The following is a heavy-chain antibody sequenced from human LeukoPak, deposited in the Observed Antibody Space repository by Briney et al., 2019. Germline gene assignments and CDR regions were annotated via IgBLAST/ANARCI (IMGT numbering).Heavy chain of an antibody. V-gene: IGHV3-33*01. D-gene: IGHD6-13*01. Sequence: PGGSLRLSCAASGFTFSSYGMHWVRQAPGKGLEWVAVIWYDGSNKYYADSVKGRFTISRDNSKNTLYLQMNSLRAEDTAVYYCARDLRTGIAAAGLDYWGQGTLVTVSS. CDR1: GFTFSSYG. J-gene: IGHJ4*02. CDR3: ARDLRTGIAAAGLDY. CDR2: IWYDGSNK.